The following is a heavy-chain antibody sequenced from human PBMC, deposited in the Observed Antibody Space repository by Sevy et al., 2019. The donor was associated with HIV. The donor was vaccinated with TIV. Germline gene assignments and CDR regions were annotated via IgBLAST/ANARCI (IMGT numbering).Heavy chain of an antibody. D-gene: IGHD3-22*01. V-gene: IGHV1-24*01. J-gene: IGHJ4*02. CDR3: ATTKDYYESSGEPFDY. CDR2: FDPEDAEK. CDR1: GSTLSQMA. Sequence: ASVKVSCKVSGSTLSQMAMHWVRQAPGKGLEWMATFDPEDAEKIYTQKLQGSVTMTEDTSRDTAYMELSNLRSEDTAVYYCATTKDYYESSGEPFDYWGQGTLVTVSS.